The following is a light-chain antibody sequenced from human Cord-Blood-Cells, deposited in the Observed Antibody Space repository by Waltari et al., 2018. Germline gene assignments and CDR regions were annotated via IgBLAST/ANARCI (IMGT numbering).Light chain of an antibody. Sequence: DIQMTPSPSSLSASVGDRVTITCRARQSISSYLNWYQQKPGKAPKLLIDAASSLQSGVPSRFSGSGSGTDFTLTISSLQPEDFATYYCQQSYSTPYTFGQGTKLEIK. V-gene: IGKV1-39*01. CDR1: QSISSY. J-gene: IGKJ2*01. CDR3: QQSYSTPYT. CDR2: AAS.